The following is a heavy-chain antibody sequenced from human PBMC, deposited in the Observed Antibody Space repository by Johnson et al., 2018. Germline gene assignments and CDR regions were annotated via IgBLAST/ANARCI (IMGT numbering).Heavy chain of an antibody. D-gene: IGHD2-8*01. CDR3: ARFVPLSGMDV. V-gene: IGHV1-8*01. Sequence: QVQLVQSGAEVKKPRASVKVSCKASGYTFTSYDINWVRQATGQGLEWMGWMNPISGNSGYAQKFQGRVTMTRNTSISTVYLELSSLRPEDTAVYFCARFVPLSGMDVWGQGTTVTVSS. CDR2: MNPISGNS. J-gene: IGHJ6*02. CDR1: GYTFTSYD.